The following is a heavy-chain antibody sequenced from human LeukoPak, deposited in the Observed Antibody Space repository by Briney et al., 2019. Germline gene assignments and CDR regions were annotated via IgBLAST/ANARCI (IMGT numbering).Heavy chain of an antibody. J-gene: IGHJ4*02. V-gene: IGHV1-24*01. CDR3: ARLVVVAATLIGFDY. CDR1: GYTLTELS. Sequence: ASVKVSCKVSGYTLTELSMHWVRQAPGKGLEWMGGFDPEDGETIYAQKFQGRVTMTRNTSISTAYMELSSLRSEDTAVYYCARLVVVAATLIGFDYWGQGTLVTVSS. CDR2: FDPEDGET. D-gene: IGHD2-15*01.